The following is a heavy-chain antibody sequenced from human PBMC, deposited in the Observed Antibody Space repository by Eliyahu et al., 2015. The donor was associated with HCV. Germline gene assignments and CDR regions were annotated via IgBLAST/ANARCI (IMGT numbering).Heavy chain of an antibody. J-gene: IGHJ3*02. V-gene: IGHV1-2*02. CDR2: INPNSGGT. D-gene: IGHD3-22*01. CDR1: GYTFTGYY. CDR3: ARATNPAYDSSGPPDAFDI. Sequence: QVQLVQSGAEVKKPGASVKVSCKASGYTFTGYYXXWVRQAPGQGLEWMGWINPNSGGTNYAQKFQGRVTMTRDTSISTAYMELSRLRSDDTAVYYCARATNPAYDSSGPPDAFDIWGQGTMVTVSS.